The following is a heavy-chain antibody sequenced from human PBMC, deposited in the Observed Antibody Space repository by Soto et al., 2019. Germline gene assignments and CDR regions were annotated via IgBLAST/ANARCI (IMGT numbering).Heavy chain of an antibody. CDR1: AFASGFPFRRIA. CDR3: ARDPVDYFVSRTYGMDV. CDR2: ISFDGSNQ. D-gene: IGHD3-10*01. V-gene: IGHV3-30-3*01. Sequence: QVHLVESGGGVVQPGRSLRLSCEASAFASGFPFRRIAMHWVRQAPGKGLEWVAVISFDGSNQYYADSVQGRFIISRDNSKNTLYLPMNSLRDEDTAMYYCARDPVDYFVSRTYGMDVWGQGTTVTVSS. J-gene: IGHJ6*02.